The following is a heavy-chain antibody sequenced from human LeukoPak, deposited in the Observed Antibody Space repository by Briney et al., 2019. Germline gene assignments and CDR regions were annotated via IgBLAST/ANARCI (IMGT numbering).Heavy chain of an antibody. CDR1: GFTSSNAA. Sequence: VGSLRLSCAASGFTSSNAAMSWVRQAPGTGLGWVSTLSGSGITTYYADSVKGRFTIARDNSQNTLFLQVSSLRAEDTAVYYCAKAPFNEGRIFDYWGQGTLVTVSS. D-gene: IGHD1-1*01. CDR3: AKAPFNEGRIFDY. J-gene: IGHJ4*02. CDR2: LSGSGITT. V-gene: IGHV3-23*01.